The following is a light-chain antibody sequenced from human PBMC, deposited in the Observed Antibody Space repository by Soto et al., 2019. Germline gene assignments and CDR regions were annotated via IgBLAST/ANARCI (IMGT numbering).Light chain of an antibody. CDR2: DTF. V-gene: IGKV3-20*01. Sequence: ETVLTQSPGTLSLYPGERASLSCSASQSVGSTYLAWYQQKPGQAPRLLIYDTFSRATGIPDRFSGSGSGTDFTLTISRLEPEDFAVYHCQQYGNPPWTFGQGTKLEIK. J-gene: IGKJ2*01. CDR1: QSVGSTY. CDR3: QQYGNPPWT.